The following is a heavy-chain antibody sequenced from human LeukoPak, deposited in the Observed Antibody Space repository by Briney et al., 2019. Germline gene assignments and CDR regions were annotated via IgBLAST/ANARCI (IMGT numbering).Heavy chain of an antibody. CDR1: GYTFTDYY. J-gene: IGHJ6*03. CDR3: ARSGGSHPVGYYYYMDV. CDR2: INPNSGGT. Sequence: ASVKVSCKASGYTFTDYYIHWVRQAPGQGLEWMGWINPNSGGTNYAQKFQGRVTMTRDTSISTAYMELSRLRSDDTAVYYCARSGGSHPVGYYYYMDVWGKGTTVTISS. D-gene: IGHD2-15*01. V-gene: IGHV1-2*02.